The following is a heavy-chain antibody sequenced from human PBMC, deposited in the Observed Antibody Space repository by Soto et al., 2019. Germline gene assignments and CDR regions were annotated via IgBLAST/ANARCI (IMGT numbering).Heavy chain of an antibody. CDR3: AKDGAPRYCSRSSCHPAGAY. D-gene: IGHD2-15*01. CDR1: GFTFSNYG. V-gene: IGHV3-30*02. CDR2: IPFDGSHK. J-gene: IGHJ4*02. Sequence: GGSLRLSCAGSGFTFSNYGLHWVRQAPGKGLDWVSFIPFDGSHKYYADSVKGRFTISRDNSNNMLYLQMDSLTTEDTAVYYCAKDGAPRYCSRSSCHPAGAYWGQGTLVTVSS.